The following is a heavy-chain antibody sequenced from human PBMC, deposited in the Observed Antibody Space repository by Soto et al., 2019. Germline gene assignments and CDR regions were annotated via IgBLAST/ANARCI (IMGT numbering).Heavy chain of an antibody. D-gene: IGHD3-10*01. CDR3: ARQRGRFGEADY. CDR1: GGSVGGSGYY. Sequence: QLQLQESDPGLLKPAETLFLSCSVSGGSVGGSGYYWGWIRQSPVKGLEWIGNVHEDQTTYYSPSLESRLTISIATLKNTFSLKLTSVIAADTAVYYCARQRGRFGEADYWGQGTLVTVSS. J-gene: IGHJ4*02. CDR2: VHEDQTT. V-gene: IGHV4-39*01.